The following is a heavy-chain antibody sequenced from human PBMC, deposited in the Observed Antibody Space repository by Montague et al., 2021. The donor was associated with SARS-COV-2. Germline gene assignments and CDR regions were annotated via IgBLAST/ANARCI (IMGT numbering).Heavy chain of an antibody. CDR3: AEDQDIGYSSGWSYYYYGMDV. Sequence: SLRLSCAASGFTFSRYGMHWVRQAPGKGLEWVAVISYDGSNKNYADSVRGRFTISRDNSKNTLYLQMNSLRTEDTAVYYCAEDQDIGYSSGWSYYYYGMDVWGQGTTVTVSS. CDR1: GFTFSRYG. D-gene: IGHD6-19*01. CDR2: ISYDGSNK. V-gene: IGHV3-30*18. J-gene: IGHJ6*02.